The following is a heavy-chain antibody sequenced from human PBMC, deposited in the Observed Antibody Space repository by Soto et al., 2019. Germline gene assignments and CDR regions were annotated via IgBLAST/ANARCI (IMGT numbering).Heavy chain of an antibody. CDR2: IYHCGST. CDR3: ARFSSGWYYAFDI. D-gene: IGHD6-19*01. Sequence: SETLSLTCAVSGGSISSSNWWSWVRQPPGKGLEWIGEIYHCGSTNYNPSLKSRVTISVDKSKNQFSLKLSSVTAADTAVYYCARFSSGWYYAFDIWGQGTMVTVSS. J-gene: IGHJ3*02. V-gene: IGHV4-4*02. CDR1: GGSISSSNW.